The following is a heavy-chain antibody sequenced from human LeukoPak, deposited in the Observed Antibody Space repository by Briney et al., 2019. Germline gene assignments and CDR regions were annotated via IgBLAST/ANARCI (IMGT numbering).Heavy chain of an antibody. V-gene: IGHV4-31*03. CDR2: IYCSGST. J-gene: IGHJ6*04. D-gene: IGHD1-1*01. CDR3: ARQLEPSSGAGDYGMDV. Sequence: PSQTLSLTCTVSGGSLSSGGYYWSSLRQHPGTGLEWIGYIYCSGSTYYNPSLKSRVHITVDTPKNQFSQMLSSVTAADTAVYYCARQLEPSSGAGDYGMDVWGKGTTVTVSS. CDR1: GGSLSSGGYY.